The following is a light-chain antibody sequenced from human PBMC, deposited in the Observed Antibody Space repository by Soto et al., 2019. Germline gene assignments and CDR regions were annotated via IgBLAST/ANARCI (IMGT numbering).Light chain of an antibody. CDR2: STS. Sequence: ENVLMQYPGTLYLSPGERATLSCRASQSVSTPYLAWYQQKPGQAPRLLIYSTSTRASGIPDRFSGSGSGTDFTLTISRLEPEDCAVYYCQQYGSSLWTFGQGTKVEIK. CDR3: QQYGSSLWT. V-gene: IGKV3-20*01. J-gene: IGKJ1*01. CDR1: QSVSTPY.